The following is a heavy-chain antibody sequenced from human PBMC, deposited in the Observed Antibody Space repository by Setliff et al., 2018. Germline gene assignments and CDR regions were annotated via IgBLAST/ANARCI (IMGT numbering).Heavy chain of an antibody. CDR2: INPNSGGT. CDR1: GYTFTGYY. J-gene: IGHJ6*03. V-gene: IGHV1-2*06. CDR3: ARVKAPALYYYMDV. Sequence: ASVKVSCKASGYTFTGYYMHWVRQAPGQGLEWMGRINPNSGGTNYAQKFQGRVTMTRDTSISTAYMELSSLRSDDTAVYYWARVKAPALYYYMDVWGKGTTVTVSS. D-gene: IGHD3-16*02.